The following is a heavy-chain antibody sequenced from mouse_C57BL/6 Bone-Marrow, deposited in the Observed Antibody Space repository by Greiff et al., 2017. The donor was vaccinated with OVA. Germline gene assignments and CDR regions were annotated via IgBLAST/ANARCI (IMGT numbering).Heavy chain of an antibody. CDR1: GFSLTSYG. V-gene: IGHV2-3*01. CDR2: IWGDGST. J-gene: IGHJ1*03. D-gene: IGHD1-1*01. CDR3: AKGGTTVVARYFDV. Sequence: VQLVESGPGLVAPSQSLSITCTVSGFSLTSYGVSWVRQPPGKGLEWLGVIWGDGSTNYHSALISRLSISKDNSKSHVSLKLNSLPTDDTATDSGAKGGTTVVARYFDVWGTGTTVTVSS.